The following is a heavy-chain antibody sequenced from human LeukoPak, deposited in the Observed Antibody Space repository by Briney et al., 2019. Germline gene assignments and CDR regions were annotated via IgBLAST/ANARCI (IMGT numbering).Heavy chain of an antibody. J-gene: IGHJ4*02. V-gene: IGHV3-23*01. Sequence: GGSLRLSCAASGFTFGTYAMSWVRQAPGKGLEWVSSITGSGGTTFYADSGKGRFTISRDNSKNTLYLQMNSLRAEDSAIYYCVRDRPNYYGPGAYYKRDGDYWGQGTLVTVSS. CDR2: ITGSGGTT. CDR3: VRDRPNYYGPGAYYKRDGDY. D-gene: IGHD3-10*01. CDR1: GFTFGTYA.